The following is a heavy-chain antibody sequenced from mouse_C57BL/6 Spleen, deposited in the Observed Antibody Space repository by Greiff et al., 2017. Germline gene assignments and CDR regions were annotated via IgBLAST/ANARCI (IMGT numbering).Heavy chain of an antibody. J-gene: IGHJ3*01. V-gene: IGHV1-53*01. Sequence: VKVVESGTELVKPGASVKLSCKASGYTFTSYWMHWVKQRPGQGLEWIGNINPSNGGTNYNEKFKSKATLTVDKSSSTAYMQLSSLTSEDSAVYYCARSHTGSWFAYWGQGTLVTVSA. CDR2: INPSNGGT. D-gene: IGHD4-1*01. CDR1: GYTFTSYW. CDR3: ARSHTGSWFAY.